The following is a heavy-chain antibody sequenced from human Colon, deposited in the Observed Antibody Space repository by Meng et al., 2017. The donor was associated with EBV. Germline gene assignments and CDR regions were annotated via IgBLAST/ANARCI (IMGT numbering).Heavy chain of an antibody. Sequence: QVQLQESGPGLVKPPGTLSLTCAVSGGSISTNHWWTWVRQPPGKGLEWIGEIYHDGTTHYNPSLKSRLTMSVDKSKNQFSLRLNSATAADTAVYYCAREKVGWQDCWGQGTLVTVSS. CDR1: GGSISTNHW. CDR2: IYHDGTT. J-gene: IGHJ4*02. V-gene: IGHV4-4*03. D-gene: IGHD1-26*01. CDR3: AREKVGWQDC.